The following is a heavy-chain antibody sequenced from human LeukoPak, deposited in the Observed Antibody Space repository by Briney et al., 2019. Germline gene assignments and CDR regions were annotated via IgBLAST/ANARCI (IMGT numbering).Heavy chain of an antibody. V-gene: IGHV3-74*01. D-gene: IGHD1-26*01. CDR3: AAVGAPLDY. CDR1: GFTLSSFW. J-gene: IGHJ4*02. CDR2: INFDGSSI. Sequence: GGSLRLSCAASGFTLSSFWMHWVRQGSGKGLVWVSRINFDGSSIGYADSVKGRFTISRDNAKNMLYLQMNNLSAEDTAVYYCAAVGAPLDYWGQGTLVTVSS.